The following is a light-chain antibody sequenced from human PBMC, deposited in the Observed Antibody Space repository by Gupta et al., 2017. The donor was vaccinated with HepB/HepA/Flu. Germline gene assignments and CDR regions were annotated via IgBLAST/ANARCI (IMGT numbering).Light chain of an antibody. CDR2: GAS. CDR3: QQYNNWPLT. V-gene: IGKV3-15*01. Sequence: DIVMTQSPATLSVSPGERAPLSCRASQSVSSNVAWYQQKPGQAPRLLIYGASTRATCIPARFSGSGSGTEFTLTISSLQAEEFAVYYWQQYNNWPLTFGGGTKVEIK. CDR1: QSVSSN. J-gene: IGKJ4*01.